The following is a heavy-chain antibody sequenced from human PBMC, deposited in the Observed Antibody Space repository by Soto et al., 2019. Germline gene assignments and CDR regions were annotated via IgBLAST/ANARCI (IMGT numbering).Heavy chain of an antibody. CDR2: ISYDGSNK. Sequence: GGSLRLSCAASGFTFSSYSMHWVRQAPGKGLEWVAVISYDGSNKYYADSVKGRFPISRDNSKNTLYLQMNSLRAEDTAVYYCARDLAVADYYYYGMDVWGQGTTVTVS. CDR1: GFTFSSYS. CDR3: ARDLAVADYYYYGMDV. V-gene: IGHV3-30-3*01. J-gene: IGHJ6*02. D-gene: IGHD6-19*01.